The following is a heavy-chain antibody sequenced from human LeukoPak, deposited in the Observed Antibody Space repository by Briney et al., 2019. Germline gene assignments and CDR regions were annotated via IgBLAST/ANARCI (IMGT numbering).Heavy chain of an antibody. D-gene: IGHD3-10*01. Sequence: PSETLSLTCTVSGGSISSYYWSWIRQPAGKGLEWIGRIYTSGSTNYNPSLKSRVTMSVDTSENQFSLKLSSVTAADTAVYYCAGASYYYGSGGHWFDPWGQGTLVTVSS. V-gene: IGHV4-4*07. CDR3: AGASYYYGSGGHWFDP. J-gene: IGHJ5*02. CDR2: IYTSGST. CDR1: GGSISSYY.